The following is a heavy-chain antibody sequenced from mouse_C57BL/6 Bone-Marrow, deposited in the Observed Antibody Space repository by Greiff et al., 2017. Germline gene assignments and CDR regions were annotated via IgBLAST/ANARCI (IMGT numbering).Heavy chain of an antibody. J-gene: IGHJ3*01. CDR3: ARGPY. CDR2: ISNGGGST. CDR1: GFTFSDYY. Sequence: DVMLVESGGGLVQPGGSLKLSCAASGFTFSDYYMYWVRPTPEKRLEWVAYISNGGGSTYYPDTVKGRFTISRDNAKNTLYLQMSRLKSEDTAMYYCARGPYWGQGTRVTVSA. V-gene: IGHV5-12*01.